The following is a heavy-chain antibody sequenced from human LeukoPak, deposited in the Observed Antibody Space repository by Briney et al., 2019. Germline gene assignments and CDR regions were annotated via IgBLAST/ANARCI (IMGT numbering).Heavy chain of an antibody. J-gene: IGHJ6*03. Sequence: SETLSLTCTASGGSISSYYWSWIRQPPGKGLEWIGYIYYSGSTNYNPSLKSRVTISVDTSKNQFSLKLSSVTAADTAVYYCARGEGYDILTGYYPWPYMDVWGKGTTVTVSS. D-gene: IGHD3-9*01. CDR3: ARGEGYDILTGYYPWPYMDV. V-gene: IGHV4-59*01. CDR2: IYYSGST. CDR1: GGSISSYY.